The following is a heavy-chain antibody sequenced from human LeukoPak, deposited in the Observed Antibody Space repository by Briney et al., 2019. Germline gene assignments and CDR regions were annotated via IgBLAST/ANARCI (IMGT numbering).Heavy chain of an antibody. CDR3: AHTRWTRGYFDY. CDR1: GFSLTTTEVA. Sequence: SGPTLVKPTQTLTLTCTLSGFSLTTTEVAVGWIRQPPGKALEWLALIYWDDEKRYRPSLKDRLTITKDTSKNQVVLTMTNMDPVDTGTYYCAHTRWTRGYFDYWGQGTLVTVSS. D-gene: IGHD5-24*01. CDR2: IYWDDEK. J-gene: IGHJ4*02. V-gene: IGHV2-5*02.